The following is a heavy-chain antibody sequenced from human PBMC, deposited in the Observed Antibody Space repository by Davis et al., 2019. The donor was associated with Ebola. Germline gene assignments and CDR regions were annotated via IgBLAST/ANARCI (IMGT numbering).Heavy chain of an antibody. CDR1: GFTFSSYG. CDR3: AKGVVGGTFDY. J-gene: IGHJ4*02. D-gene: IGHD1-26*01. V-gene: IGHV3-30*18. CDR2: ISYDGSNK. Sequence: PGGSLRLSCAASGFTFSSYGMHWVRQAPGKGLEWVAVISYDGSNKYYADSVKGRFTISRDNSKNTLYLQMNSLRAEDTAVYYCAKGVVGGTFDYWGQGTLVTVSS.